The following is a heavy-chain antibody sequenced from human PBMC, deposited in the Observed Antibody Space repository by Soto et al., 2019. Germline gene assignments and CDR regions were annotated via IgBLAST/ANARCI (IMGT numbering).Heavy chain of an antibody. D-gene: IGHD3-22*01. CDR1: GLTVSSNY. J-gene: IGHJ4*02. V-gene: IGHV3-53*01. Sequence: GGSLILSCAASGLTVSSNYMSWVRQAPGKGLEWVSDIYSGGSTYYADSVKGRFTISRDNSKNTLYLQMNSLRAEDTAVYDCAREDSSGYYFDYWGQGTLVTISS. CDR2: IYSGGST. CDR3: AREDSSGYYFDY.